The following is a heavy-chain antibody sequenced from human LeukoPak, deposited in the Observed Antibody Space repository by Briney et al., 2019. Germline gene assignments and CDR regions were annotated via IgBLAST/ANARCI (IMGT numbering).Heavy chain of an antibody. CDR3: ARDHWRYYDSSGYYPYY. D-gene: IGHD3-22*01. CDR2: ISGSGSTI. V-gene: IGHV3-11*01. CDR1: DFTFSDYY. J-gene: IGHJ4*02. Sequence: GGSLRLSCAASDFTFSDYYMSWIRQAPGKGLEWVSYISGSGSTIYYADSVKGRFTISRDNAMNSLYLQMNSLRAEDTAVYYCARDHWRYYDSSGYYPYYWGQGTLVTVSS.